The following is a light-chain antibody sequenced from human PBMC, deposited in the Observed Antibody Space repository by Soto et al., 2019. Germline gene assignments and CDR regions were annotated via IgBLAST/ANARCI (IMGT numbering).Light chain of an antibody. CDR1: HDISDY. Sequence: DVQMTQSPSSLSASVGDRVTITCQASHDISDYLNWYQYKPGEAPKLLIYDASKLEAGVPSRFSGSGSGTDFTLTISSLQPEDFATYYCLQINSYAYTFGQGTKLEIK. J-gene: IGKJ2*01. CDR2: DAS. V-gene: IGKV1-33*01. CDR3: LQINSYAYT.